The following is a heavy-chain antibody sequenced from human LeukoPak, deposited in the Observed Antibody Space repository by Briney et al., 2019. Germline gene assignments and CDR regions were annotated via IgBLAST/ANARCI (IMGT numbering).Heavy chain of an antibody. V-gene: IGHV1-2*02. CDR1: GYTFTGYY. Sequence: ASVKVSCKASGYTFTGYYMHWVRQAPGQGLEWMGWINPNSGGTNYAQKFQGRVTMTRDTSISTAYMELSRLRSDDTAVYYCARDYYYDSSGYYYLPSSFDYWGQGTLVTVSS. D-gene: IGHD3-22*01. CDR2: INPNSGGT. CDR3: ARDYYYDSSGYYYLPSSFDY. J-gene: IGHJ4*02.